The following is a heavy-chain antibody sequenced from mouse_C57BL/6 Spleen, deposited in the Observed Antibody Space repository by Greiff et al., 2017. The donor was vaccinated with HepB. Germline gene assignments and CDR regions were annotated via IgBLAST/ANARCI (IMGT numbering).Heavy chain of an antibody. CDR2: IRLKSDNYAT. CDR1: GFTFSNYW. CDR3: TDQGYFDY. Sequence: EVKLVESGGGLVQPGGSMKLSCVASGFTFSNYWMNWVRQSPEKGLEWVAQIRLKSDNYATHYAESVKGRFTISRDDSKSSVYLQMNNLRAEDTGIYYCTDQGYFDYWGQGTTLTVSS. J-gene: IGHJ2*01. V-gene: IGHV6-3*01.